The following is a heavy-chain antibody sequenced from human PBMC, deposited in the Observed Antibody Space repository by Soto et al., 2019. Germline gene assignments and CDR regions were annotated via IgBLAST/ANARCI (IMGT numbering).Heavy chain of an antibody. Sequence: GGSLRLSCAASGFTFDDYAMHWVRQAPGKGLEWVSGISWNSGSIGYADSVKGRFTISRDNAKNSLYLQMNSLRAEDTALYYCASVVPAAIYDILTGLFAFDSWGQGTMVTVSS. CDR3: ASVVPAAIYDILTGLFAFDS. V-gene: IGHV3-9*01. D-gene: IGHD3-9*01. J-gene: IGHJ3*02. CDR2: ISWNSGSI. CDR1: GFTFDDYA.